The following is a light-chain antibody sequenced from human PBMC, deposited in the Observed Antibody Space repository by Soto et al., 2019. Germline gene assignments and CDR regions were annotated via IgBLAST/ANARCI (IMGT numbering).Light chain of an antibody. CDR3: MQALQTPYT. J-gene: IGKJ2*01. V-gene: IGKV2-28*01. CDR1: QSLLHSNGKTF. Sequence: DIVMTQSPLSLPVTPGEPASISCRSSQSLLHSNGKTFFDWYLQKPGQSPQVLIYLGSNRASGVPDRFSGSWSGTDFILKNSRVEAEDVGVYYCMQALQTPYTFGQGTKLEIK. CDR2: LGS.